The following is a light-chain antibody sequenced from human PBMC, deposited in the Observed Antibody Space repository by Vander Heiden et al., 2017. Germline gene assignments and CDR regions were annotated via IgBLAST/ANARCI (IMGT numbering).Light chain of an antibody. CDR2: EVS. Sequence: QSALPQPASVSGSPGQSITSFCTGTSSDVGGYNYVSWYQQHPGKAPKLMIYEVSNRPSGVSNRFSGSKSGNTASLTISGLQAEDEADYYCSSYTSSSSLYVFGTGTKVTVL. CDR3: SSYTSSSSLYV. V-gene: IGLV2-14*01. CDR1: SSDVGGYNY. J-gene: IGLJ1*01.